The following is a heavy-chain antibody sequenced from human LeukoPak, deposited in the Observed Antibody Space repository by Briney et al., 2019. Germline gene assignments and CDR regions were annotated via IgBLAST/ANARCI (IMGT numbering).Heavy chain of an antibody. CDR1: GFTFSSYS. Sequence: PGGSLRLSCAASGFTFSSYSMNWVRQAPGKGLEWVSYMSSSSSTIYYADSVKGRFTISRDNAKNSLYLQMNSLRAEDTAVYYCARGVTPLGYWGRGTLVTVSS. D-gene: IGHD2-21*02. CDR2: MSSSSSTI. J-gene: IGHJ4*02. CDR3: ARGVTPLGY. V-gene: IGHV3-48*04.